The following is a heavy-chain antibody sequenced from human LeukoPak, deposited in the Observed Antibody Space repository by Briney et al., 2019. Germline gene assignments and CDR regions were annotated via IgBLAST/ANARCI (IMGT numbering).Heavy chain of an antibody. V-gene: IGHV3-48*02. CDR1: GFTFSDYS. CDR2: ISSSSYTI. J-gene: IGHJ4*02. CDR3: ARVVNGYVDY. D-gene: IGHD2-8*01. Sequence: PGGSLRLSCAASGFTFSDYSMNWVRQAPGKGLEWVSYISSSSYTIYYADSVKGRFTISRDNAKNSLYLQMNSLRDEDTAVYFCARVVNGYVDYWGQGTLVTVSS.